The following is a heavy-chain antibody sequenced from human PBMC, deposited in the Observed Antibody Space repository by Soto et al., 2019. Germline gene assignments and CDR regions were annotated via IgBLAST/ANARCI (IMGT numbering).Heavy chain of an antibody. CDR3: TDDMAAQVGHTTGGHVNY. CDR1: GFTFTSYG. V-gene: IGHV3-30*18. CDR2: ISYDGKNT. J-gene: IGHJ4*02. Sequence: QAQLVESGGGVVQPGRSLRLSCAASGFTFTSYGMHWVRQAPGKGLEWVALISYDGKNTYYVDSVKGRFTISRDNSKNTLHLQMNSLSAEDTALYYCTDDMAAQVGHTTGGHVNYWGRGTLVTVSS. D-gene: IGHD7-27*01.